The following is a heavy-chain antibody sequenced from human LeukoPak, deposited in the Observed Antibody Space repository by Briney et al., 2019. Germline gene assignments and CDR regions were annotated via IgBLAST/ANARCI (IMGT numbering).Heavy chain of an antibody. D-gene: IGHD2-15*01. CDR2: IYTSGST. Sequence: SQTLSLTCTVSGGSISSGSYYWSWIRQPAGKGLEWIGRIYTSGSTNYNPSLKSRVTISVDTSKNQFSLKLSSVTAADTAVYYCARDPRWDLLKGGAFDIWGKGTMVTVSS. J-gene: IGHJ3*02. CDR1: GGSISSGSYY. CDR3: ARDPRWDLLKGGAFDI. V-gene: IGHV4-61*02.